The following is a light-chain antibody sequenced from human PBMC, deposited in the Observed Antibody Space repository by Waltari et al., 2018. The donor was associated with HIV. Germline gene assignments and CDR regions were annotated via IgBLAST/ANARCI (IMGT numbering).Light chain of an antibody. Sequence: SYEVTQPPSVAVSPGQTATITCSGYELGDKYTCWYQQKPGQSPLLVIYQDNKRPSGIPGRFSGSSSGETATLTIRGTLPMDEADYYWQAWGSTTSGVFGRGTRLTVL. CDR1: ELGDKY. CDR3: QAWGSTTSGV. J-gene: IGLJ3*02. V-gene: IGLV3-1*01. CDR2: QDN.